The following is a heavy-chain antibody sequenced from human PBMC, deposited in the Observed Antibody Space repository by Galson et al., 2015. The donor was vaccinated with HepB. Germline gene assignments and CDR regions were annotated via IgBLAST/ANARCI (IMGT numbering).Heavy chain of an antibody. Sequence: SVKVSCKASGYTFTSYGINWVRQAPGQGLEWMGWISVHDGNTNYALKFQGRVTMTTDTSTTTAHMELRSLRVDDTAVYYCARYAHSAYDFPDPWGQGTLVTVSS. V-gene: IGHV1-18*01. CDR3: ARYAHSAYDFPDP. CDR1: GYTFTSYG. D-gene: IGHD3-3*01. CDR2: ISVHDGNT. J-gene: IGHJ5*02.